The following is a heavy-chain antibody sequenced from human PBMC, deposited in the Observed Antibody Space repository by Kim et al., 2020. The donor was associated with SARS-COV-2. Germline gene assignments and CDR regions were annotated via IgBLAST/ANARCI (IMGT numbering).Heavy chain of an antibody. V-gene: IGHV3-30*04. J-gene: IGHJ4*02. CDR3: LADIGFRSFDH. CDR2: IAYDGSHI. Sequence: GGSLRLSCAASGFTLSAHALHWVRQAPGKGLEWVALIAYDGSHISYPDSVNGRFIFSRDNTNSTLYLQMNSLRPEDSPVYYCLADIGFRSFDHCGQRTLV. D-gene: IGHD3-10*01. CDR1: GFTLSAHA.